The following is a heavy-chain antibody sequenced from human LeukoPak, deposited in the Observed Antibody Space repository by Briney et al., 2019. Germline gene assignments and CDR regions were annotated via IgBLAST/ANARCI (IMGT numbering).Heavy chain of an antibody. J-gene: IGHJ4*02. Sequence: SQTLSLTCTVAGGSISSSAYYWSWIRQPPGKGLEWIGYIYYSGTTYYNPSLKSRVSISIDASTNDFSLRLSSVTAADTAVYYCARDMSGNGGPDFWGQGTLVTVSS. CDR2: IYYSGTT. CDR3: ARDMSGNGGPDF. D-gene: IGHD3-10*02. CDR1: GGSISSSAYY. V-gene: IGHV4-31*03.